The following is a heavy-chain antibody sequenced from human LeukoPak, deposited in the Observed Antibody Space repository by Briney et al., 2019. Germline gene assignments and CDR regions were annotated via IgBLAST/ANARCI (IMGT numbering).Heavy chain of an antibody. V-gene: IGHV4-59*01. J-gene: IGHJ4*02. CDR2: IYSSGST. CDR3: ARGSGTRLLDY. Sequence: SETLSLTCTVSGGSISSYYWSWIRQPPGKGLEWIGYIYSSGSTNYNPSLKSRVSISADTSKNQFSLKLSSVTAADTAVYYCARGSGTRLLDYWGQGTLVTVSS. D-gene: IGHD1-14*01. CDR1: GGSISSYY.